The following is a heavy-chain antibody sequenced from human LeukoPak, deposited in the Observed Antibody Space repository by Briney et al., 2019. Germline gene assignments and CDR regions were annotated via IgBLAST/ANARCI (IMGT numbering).Heavy chain of an antibody. CDR1: LYSFTSYY. J-gene: IGHJ3*02. D-gene: IGHD1-26*01. CDR2: INPSGGST. CDR3: ARSSAYYNEADI. V-gene: IGHV1-46*01. Sequence: ASVQDSCKTSLYSFTSYYIHWVRQAPGQGLEWMGIINPSGGSTTYTQKFQGRLTMASDTSTSTVYMELSSLRSEDTAMYYCARSSAYYNEADIWGQGTMVTVSS.